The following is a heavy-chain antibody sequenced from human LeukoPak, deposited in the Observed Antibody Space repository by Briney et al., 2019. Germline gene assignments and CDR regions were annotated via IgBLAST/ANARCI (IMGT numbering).Heavy chain of an antibody. J-gene: IGHJ4*02. V-gene: IGHV3-21*01. D-gene: IGHD2-2*01. CDR1: GFIVSSNY. CDR3: AGPMGPSAIFGFDY. Sequence: EGSLRLSCAASGFIVSSNYMNWVRQAPGKGLEWVSSISSSSSYIYYADSVKGRFTISRDNAKNSLYLQMNSLRAEDTAVYYCAGPMGPSAIFGFDYWGQGTLVTVSS. CDR2: ISSSSSYI.